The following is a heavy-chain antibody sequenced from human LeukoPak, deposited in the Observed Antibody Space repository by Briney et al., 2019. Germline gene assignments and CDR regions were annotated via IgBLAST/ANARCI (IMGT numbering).Heavy chain of an antibody. CDR3: ATSTYYYGSGSYYPGYYYGVDV. CDR1: GYSFTSYW. V-gene: IGHV5-51*01. J-gene: IGHJ6*02. Sequence: GESLKISCKGSGYSFTSYWIGWVRQMPGKGLEWMGIIYPGDSDTRYSPSFQGQVTISADKSISTAYLQWSSLKASDTAMYYCATSTYYYGSGSYYPGYYYGVDVWGQGTTVTVSS. D-gene: IGHD3-10*01. CDR2: IYPGDSDT.